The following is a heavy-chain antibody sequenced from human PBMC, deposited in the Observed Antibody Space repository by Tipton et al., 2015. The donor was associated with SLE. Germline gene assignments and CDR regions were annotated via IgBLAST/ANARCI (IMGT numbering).Heavy chain of an antibody. CDR2: IKQDGSEK. V-gene: IGHV3-7*01. D-gene: IGHD6-25*01. J-gene: IGHJ4*02. CDR3: ARQRSFFDY. Sequence: GSLRLSCAASGFIFSSYWMSWVRQAPGKGLEWVANIKQDGSEKFYVDSVKGRFTISRDNAKKSLYLQMNSLRAEDTAVYYCARQRSFFDYWGQGTLVTVSS. CDR1: GFIFSSYW.